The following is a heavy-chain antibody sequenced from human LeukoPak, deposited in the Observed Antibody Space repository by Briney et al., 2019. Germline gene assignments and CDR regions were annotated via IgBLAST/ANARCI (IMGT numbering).Heavy chain of an antibody. Sequence: SETLSLTCTVSGVSITSGEHDCSWIRQPPGKGLEWIGYVAYTGSTHYNPSLSRRVTMSVETSKNHFSLKLNSVTAADTGVYYCARDQYDSSGFFLGNDYWGQGILVTVSS. CDR1: GVSITSGEHD. CDR2: VAYTGST. J-gene: IGHJ4*02. D-gene: IGHD3-22*01. V-gene: IGHV4-30-4*01. CDR3: ARDQYDSSGFFLGNDY.